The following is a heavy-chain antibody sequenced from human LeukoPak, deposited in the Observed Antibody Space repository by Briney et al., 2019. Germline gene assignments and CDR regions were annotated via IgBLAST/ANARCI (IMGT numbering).Heavy chain of an antibody. J-gene: IGHJ4*02. CDR1: GYTFIGYY. D-gene: IGHD2-21*01. CDR2: INPNSGGT. V-gene: IGHV1-2*02. CDR3: ARSSSVTIPGYYFDY. Sequence: ASVKVSCKASGYTFIGYYMHWVRQAPGQGLEWMGWINPNSGGTNYAQKLQGRVTMTTDTSTSTAYMELRSLRSDDTAVYYCARSSSVTIPGYYFDYWGQGTLVTVSS.